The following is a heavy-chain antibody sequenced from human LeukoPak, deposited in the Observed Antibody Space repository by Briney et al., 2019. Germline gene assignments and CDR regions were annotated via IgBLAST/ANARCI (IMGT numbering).Heavy chain of an antibody. V-gene: IGHV3-15*04. D-gene: IGHD2-21*02. CDR2: VESKAVGKTT. J-gene: IGHJ4*02. CDR3: ATCNGDCYFNF. Sequence: GGSLRLSCAASGFTFSNAWMNWVRQAPGKGLEWVARVESKAVGKTTSYAAPVKGRFSILRDDSRDMVYLQMNSLEAEDTAVYYCATCNGDCYFNFWGQGTLVIVS. CDR1: GFTFSNAW.